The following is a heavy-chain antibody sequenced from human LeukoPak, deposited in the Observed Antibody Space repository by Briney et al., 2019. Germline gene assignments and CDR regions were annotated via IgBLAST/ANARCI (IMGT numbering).Heavy chain of an antibody. D-gene: IGHD3-3*01. J-gene: IGHJ4*02. CDR3: AKAPTTIFGVVITNFDY. CDR2: ISGSGGST. V-gene: IGHV3-23*01. CDR1: GFTFSSYA. Sequence: PGGSLRLSCAASGFTFSSYAMSWVRQAPGKGPEWVSAISGSGGSTYYADSVKGRFTISRDNSKNTLYLQMNSLRAEDTAVYYCAKAPTTIFGVVITNFDYWGQGTLVTVSS.